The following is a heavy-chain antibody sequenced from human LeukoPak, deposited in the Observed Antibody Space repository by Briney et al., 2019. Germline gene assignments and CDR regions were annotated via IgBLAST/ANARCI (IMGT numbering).Heavy chain of an antibody. Sequence: GGSLRLSCAASGFTFSSYDMHWVRQATGKGLEWVSAIGTAGDTYYPGSVKGRFTISRENAKNSLYLQMNSLRAGDTAVYYRARGSPGEIRTFYYGMDVWGQGTTVTVSS. CDR1: GFTFSSYD. V-gene: IGHV3-13*01. D-gene: IGHD4-17*01. J-gene: IGHJ6*02. CDR3: ARGSPGEIRTFYYGMDV. CDR2: IGTAGDT.